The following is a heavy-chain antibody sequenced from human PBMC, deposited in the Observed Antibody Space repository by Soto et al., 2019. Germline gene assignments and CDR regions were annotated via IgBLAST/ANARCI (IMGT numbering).Heavy chain of an antibody. CDR3: TTGEN. V-gene: IGHV3-15*04. D-gene: IGHD3-16*01. CDR1: GFTFRNLW. J-gene: IGHJ4*02. Sequence: PGGSLRLSCAASGFTFRNLWMTWIRRAPGKGLEWVGTIANEADGGTTDYSTPVAGRFIISRDDSKKTLYLHMNSLQIEGTALYYCTTGENWGRGTLVTVSS. CDR2: IANEADGGTT.